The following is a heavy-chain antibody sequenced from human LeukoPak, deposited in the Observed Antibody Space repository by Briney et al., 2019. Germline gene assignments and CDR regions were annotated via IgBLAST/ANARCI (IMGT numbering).Heavy chain of an antibody. CDR2: IYYSGST. Sequence: SETLSLTCTVSGGSISSYYWSWIRQHPGKGLEWIGYIYYSGSTYYNPSLKSRVTISVDTSKNQFSLKLSSVTAADTAVYYCARVPRMTAYFDYWGQGTLVTVSS. CDR1: GGSISSYY. CDR3: ARVPRMTAYFDY. D-gene: IGHD2-21*02. V-gene: IGHV4-59*06. J-gene: IGHJ4*02.